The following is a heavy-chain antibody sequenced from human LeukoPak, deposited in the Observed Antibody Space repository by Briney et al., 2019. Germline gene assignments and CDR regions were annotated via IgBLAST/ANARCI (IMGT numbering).Heavy chain of an antibody. CDR3: AKSSSWYLIAVAHFLDY. J-gene: IGHJ4*02. D-gene: IGHD6-13*01. V-gene: IGHV3-23*01. CDR2: ISGSGGST. Sequence: GGSLRLSCAASGFTFSSYAMSWVRQAPGKGLEWVSAISGSGGSTYYADSVKGRFTISRDNSKNTLYLQMNSLRAEDTAVYYCAKSSSWYLIAVAHFLDYWGQGTLVTVSS. CDR1: GFTFSSYA.